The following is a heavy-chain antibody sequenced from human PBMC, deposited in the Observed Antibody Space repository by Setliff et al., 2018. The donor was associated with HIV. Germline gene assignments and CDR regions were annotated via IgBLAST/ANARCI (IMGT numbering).Heavy chain of an antibody. CDR3: ASFELSTTSSDY. Sequence: PSETLSLTCAVYGGSFKDPNWSWIRQPPGKGLEWIGEINHIRSTNYNPSLKSRVTMSVDTSKNQFSLRLYSVTAADTAVYYCASFELSTTSSDYWGQGTLVTVSS. D-gene: IGHD6-6*01. CDR1: GGSFKDPN. V-gene: IGHV4-34*01. J-gene: IGHJ4*02. CDR2: INHIRST.